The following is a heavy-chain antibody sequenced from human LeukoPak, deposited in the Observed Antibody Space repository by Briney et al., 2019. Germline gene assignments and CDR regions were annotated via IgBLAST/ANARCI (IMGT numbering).Heavy chain of an antibody. Sequence: GGSLRLSCAASGFAVSSRAMNWVRQAPGKGLEWVCSITNNQGKTYYAYAVMGRFTISRDSSENTVSLQMNNLRVEDTGLYFCTKDHPSYGWPAFDSWGQGTLITVSS. CDR1: GFAVSSRA. CDR2: ITNNQGKT. J-gene: IGHJ4*02. D-gene: IGHD3-16*01. CDR3: TKDHPSYGWPAFDS. V-gene: IGHV3-23*01.